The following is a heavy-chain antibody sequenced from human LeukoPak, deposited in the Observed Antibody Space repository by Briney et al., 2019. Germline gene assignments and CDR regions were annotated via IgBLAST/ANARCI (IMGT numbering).Heavy chain of an antibody. J-gene: IGHJ4*02. Sequence: GGSLRLSCAASGFTFSSYSMNWVRQTPGKGLEWVSYIGTSSSIIYYADSVKGRFTISRDNAKNSLYLQMNSLRDEDTAVYYCARHAYAGNSGDYWGQGTLVTVSS. V-gene: IGHV3-48*02. CDR3: ARHAYAGNSGDY. CDR2: IGTSSSII. CDR1: GFTFSSYS. D-gene: IGHD4-23*01.